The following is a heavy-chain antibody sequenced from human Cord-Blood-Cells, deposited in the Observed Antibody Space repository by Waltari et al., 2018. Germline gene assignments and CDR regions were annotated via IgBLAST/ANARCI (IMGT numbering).Heavy chain of an antibody. Sequence: QVQLQQWGAGLLKTSATLSLTCAVYGGSFSGSSWSWIRQPPGKGLEWIGEINHSGSTNYNPSLKSRVTISVDTSKNQFSLKLSSVTAADTAVYYCAKANWGPFDYWGQGTLVTVSS. J-gene: IGHJ4*02. CDR3: AKANWGPFDY. CDR1: GGSFSGSS. D-gene: IGHD7-27*01. V-gene: IGHV4-34*01. CDR2: INHSGST.